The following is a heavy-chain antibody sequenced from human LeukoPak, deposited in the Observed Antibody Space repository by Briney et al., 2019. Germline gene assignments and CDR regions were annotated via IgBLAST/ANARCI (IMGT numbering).Heavy chain of an antibody. J-gene: IGHJ4*02. D-gene: IGHD6-13*01. V-gene: IGHV3-30*03. CDR1: GFPFSSYG. Sequence: GGSLRLSCAASGFPFSSYGMHWVRQSPGKWLEWVAAISDDGSNKYFADSVKGRFTISRDNSKHTLFVQMDRLRTEDTAVYYCLSVGSSARGDYWGQGTLVIVSS. CDR2: ISDDGSNK. CDR3: LSVGSSARGDY.